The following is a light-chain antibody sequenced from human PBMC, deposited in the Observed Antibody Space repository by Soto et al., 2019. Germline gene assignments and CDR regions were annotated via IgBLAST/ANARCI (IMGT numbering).Light chain of an antibody. V-gene: IGKV3-15*01. CDR2: GAS. CDR3: QHMGT. CDR1: QSVSSN. J-gene: IGKJ1*01. Sequence: EIVMTQSPATLSVSPGERATLSCRASQSVSSNLAWYQQKPGHAPRLLIYGASTRATGIPAKFSGSGSATDFTLTISRLEPEDVSVYCCQHMGTFGRRTKVDIK.